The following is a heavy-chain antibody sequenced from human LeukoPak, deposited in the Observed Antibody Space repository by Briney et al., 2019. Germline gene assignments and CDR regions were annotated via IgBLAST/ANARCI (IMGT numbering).Heavy chain of an antibody. D-gene: IGHD1-26*01. CDR2: IRCDGSKK. J-gene: IGHJ3*02. Sequence: GGSLRLSCAVSGFTFSSYGMHWVRQAPGKGLEWVAFIRCDGSKKYYADSVKGRFTISRDHSKNTLYLQMNSLRAEDTAAYYCAKDSGDEAFDIWGQGTMLTVSS. CDR1: GFTFSSYG. V-gene: IGHV3-30*02. CDR3: AKDSGDEAFDI.